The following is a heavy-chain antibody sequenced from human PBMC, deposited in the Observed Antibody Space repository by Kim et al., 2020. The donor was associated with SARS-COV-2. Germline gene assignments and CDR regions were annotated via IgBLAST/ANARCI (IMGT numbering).Heavy chain of an antibody. D-gene: IGHD3-3*01. J-gene: IGHJ3*02. CDR3: ARAETRIAIFGVVIILACDI. V-gene: IGHV4-31*03. Sequence: SETLSLTCTVSGGSISSGGYYWSWIRQHPGKGLEWIGYIYYSGSTYYNPSLKSRVTISVDTSKNQFALKLSSVTAADTAVYYCARAETRIAIFGVVIILACDIWGQGTRVCVPT. CDR1: GGSISSGGYY. CDR2: IYYSGST.